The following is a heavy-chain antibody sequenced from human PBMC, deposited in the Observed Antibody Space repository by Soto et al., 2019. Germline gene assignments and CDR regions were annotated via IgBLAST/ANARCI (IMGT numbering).Heavy chain of an antibody. CDR3: ARGLGFLWEDHMDV. D-gene: IGHD3-3*02. J-gene: IGHJ6*03. V-gene: IGHV1-8*01. Sequence: ASVKVSCKDSGYTFTSYDINWVRQATGQGLEWMGWMNPNSGNTGYAQKFQGRVTMTRNTSISTAYMELSSLRSEDTAVYYCARGLGFLWEDHMDVWGKGTTVTVSS. CDR2: MNPNSGNT. CDR1: GYTFTSYD.